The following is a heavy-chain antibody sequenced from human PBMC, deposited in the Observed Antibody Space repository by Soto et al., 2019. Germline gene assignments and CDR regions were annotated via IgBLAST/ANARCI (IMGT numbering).Heavy chain of an antibody. Sequence: QIQLLQSGAEVKKPGASVKVTCKASGYTFRNFGISWVRQAPGQGLEWRGWISAYNANANYAQKFQGRLTMTADTSTSTAYMELRSLRSDDTAVYYCARENSSFDYWGQGTLVTVSS. V-gene: IGHV1-18*01. CDR1: GYTFRNFG. CDR2: ISAYNANA. CDR3: ARENSSFDY. D-gene: IGHD2-15*01. J-gene: IGHJ4*02.